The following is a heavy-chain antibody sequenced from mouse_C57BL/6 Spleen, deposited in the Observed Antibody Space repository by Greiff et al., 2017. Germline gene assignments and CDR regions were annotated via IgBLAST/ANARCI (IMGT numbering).Heavy chain of an antibody. CDR1: GYTFTSYW. CDR2: INPSRGYT. J-gene: IGHJ2*01. CDR3: ARLPDYDSGWILDY. V-gene: IGHV1-7*01. D-gene: IGHD2-4*01. Sequence: VQLVESGAELAKPGASVTLSCKASGYTFTSYWMHWVKQRPGQGLEWIGYINPSRGYTKYNQKFKDKATLTADKSSSTASMQLSSLTYEDSAVYYCARLPDYDSGWILDYWGQGTTLTVSS.